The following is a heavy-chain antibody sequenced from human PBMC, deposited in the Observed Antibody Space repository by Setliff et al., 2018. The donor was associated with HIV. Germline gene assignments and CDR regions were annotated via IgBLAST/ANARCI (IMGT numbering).Heavy chain of an antibody. CDR1: EAPSVVTT. Sequence: SETRPSPALSLEAPSVVTTGTGSGTPGKGLEWIGYIYTSRGTNYNHSLRTRVIISVDTSNQFSLKLSSVTAADAAVYYCARSPSYRSSWEYYFDYWGQGILVTVSS. CDR3: ARSPSYRSSWEYYFDY. J-gene: IGHJ4*02. V-gene: IGHV4-4*09. D-gene: IGHD6-13*01. CDR2: IYTSRGT.